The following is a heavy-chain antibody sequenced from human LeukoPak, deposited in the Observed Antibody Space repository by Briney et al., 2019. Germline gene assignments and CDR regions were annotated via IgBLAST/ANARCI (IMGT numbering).Heavy chain of an antibody. Sequence: PSETLSLTCTVSSGSIRNYYWSWIRQPPGKGLEWIGYIHYTGTTNYNPSLKSRVTLSLDTSKNQLSLKLNSVTAADAAVYYCAAQHKLVNTFDIWGQGTIISVSS. CDR2: IHYTGTT. CDR1: SGSIRNYY. CDR3: AAQHKLVNTFDI. V-gene: IGHV4-59*01. J-gene: IGHJ3*02. D-gene: IGHD6-13*01.